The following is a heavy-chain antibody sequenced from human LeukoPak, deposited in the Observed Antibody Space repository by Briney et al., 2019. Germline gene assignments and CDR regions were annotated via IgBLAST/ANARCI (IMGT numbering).Heavy chain of an antibody. D-gene: IGHD6-6*01. V-gene: IGHV4-59*01. CDR3: ARGWVYGSSDY. Sequence: SETLSLTCTVSGGSISSAYWSWIRQPPGKGLEWIGYISYSGSTNFNPSLKSRVTISVDTSKNQFSLKLSSVTAADTAVYYCARGWVYGSSDYWGQGTLVTVSS. CDR2: ISYSGST. J-gene: IGHJ4*02. CDR1: GGSISSAY.